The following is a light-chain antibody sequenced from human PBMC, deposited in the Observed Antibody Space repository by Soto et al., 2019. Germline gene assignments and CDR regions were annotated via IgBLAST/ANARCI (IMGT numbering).Light chain of an antibody. CDR2: DNN. CDR3: GTWDTSLTSGV. CDR1: SSNIGNNY. V-gene: IGLV1-51*01. J-gene: IGLJ3*02. Sequence: QSVLPQPPSVSAAPGQKGTISCSGSSSNIGNNYVSWYQQLPGTAPKLLIYDNNKRPSGIPDRFSGSKSGTSATLGITGLLTGDEADYYCGTWDTSLTSGVFGGGTKLTVL.